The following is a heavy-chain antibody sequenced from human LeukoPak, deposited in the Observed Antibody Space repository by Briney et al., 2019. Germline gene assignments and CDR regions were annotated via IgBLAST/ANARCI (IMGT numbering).Heavy chain of an antibody. Sequence: ASVKVSCKASGYTFTNYGISWVRQAPGEGLEWMGWINTYNGNTNYAQKLQGRVTMSTDTSTSTAYMDLRSLRSDDTAVYYCARGPAQIGYFDLWGRGTLVIVSS. CDR1: GYTFTNYG. J-gene: IGHJ2*01. CDR3: ARGPAQIGYFDL. CDR2: INTYNGNT. V-gene: IGHV1-18*01.